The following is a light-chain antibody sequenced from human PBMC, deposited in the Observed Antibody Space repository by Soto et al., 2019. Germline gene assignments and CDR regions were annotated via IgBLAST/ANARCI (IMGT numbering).Light chain of an antibody. Sequence: DIPMTQSPSTLSASVGDRVTITCRASQYIHNYLAWYQQKPGEAPKLLIYEAANLESGVPSRFSGSGTGTEFTLTISSLLPDDFATYYCQQSNNYPWTFGQGTRVEI. CDR1: QYIHNY. CDR3: QQSNNYPWT. V-gene: IGKV1-5*03. J-gene: IGKJ1*01. CDR2: EAA.